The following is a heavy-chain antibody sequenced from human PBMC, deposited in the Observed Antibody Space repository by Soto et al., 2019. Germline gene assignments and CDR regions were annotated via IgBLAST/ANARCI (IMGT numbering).Heavy chain of an antibody. CDR3: ARDVTMIVVALGRAFDI. Sequence: SVKVSCKASGGTFSSYAISWVRQAPGQGLEWMGGIIPIFGTANYAQKFQGRVTITADESTSTAYMELSSLRSEDTAVYYCARDVTMIVVALGRAFDIWGQGTMVTVS. J-gene: IGHJ3*02. CDR1: GGTFSSYA. CDR2: IIPIFGTA. D-gene: IGHD3-22*01. V-gene: IGHV1-69*13.